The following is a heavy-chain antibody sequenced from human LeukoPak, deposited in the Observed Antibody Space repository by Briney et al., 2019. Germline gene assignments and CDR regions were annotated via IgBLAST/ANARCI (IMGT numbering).Heavy chain of an antibody. CDR3: SLLAVASPQDY. V-gene: IGHV3-48*03. CDR1: GFTFSVYE. CDR2: ISSSGSVT. Sequence: GGSLRLSCAASGFTFSVYEMHWVRQAPGKGLEWVSDISSSGSVTYYADSVRGRFTTSRDNANNFLYLQMHSLRAEDTAIYYCSLLAVASPQDYWGQGPWVTVSS. D-gene: IGHD6-19*01. J-gene: IGHJ4*02.